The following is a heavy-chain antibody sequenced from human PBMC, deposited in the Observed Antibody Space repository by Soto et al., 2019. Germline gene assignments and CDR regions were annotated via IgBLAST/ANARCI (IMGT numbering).Heavy chain of an antibody. CDR1: GGSISSSGYY. D-gene: IGHD3-10*01. Sequence: KPSETLSLTCTVSGGSISSSGYYWGWLRQPPGKGLEWIASIYYSGSTYYNPSLKSRVTIAAHTSKNQISLKLSSANAADTAVYYCARQIYYYLTWGQGTLVTVYS. V-gene: IGHV4-39*01. J-gene: IGHJ5*02. CDR2: IYYSGST. CDR3: ARQIYYYLT.